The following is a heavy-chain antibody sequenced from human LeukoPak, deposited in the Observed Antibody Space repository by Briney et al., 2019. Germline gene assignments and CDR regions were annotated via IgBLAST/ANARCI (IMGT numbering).Heavy chain of an antibody. Sequence: GGSLRLSCAASGFTFSSYSMIWVRQAPGKGLEWVSYISSSSSTIYYADSVKGRFTISRDNAKNSLYLQMNSLRAEDTAVYYCARAIGYCSGGSCSGVDYWGQGTLVTVSS. CDR2: ISSSSSTI. CDR3: ARAIGYCSGGSCSGVDY. V-gene: IGHV3-48*01. CDR1: GFTFSSYS. D-gene: IGHD2-15*01. J-gene: IGHJ4*02.